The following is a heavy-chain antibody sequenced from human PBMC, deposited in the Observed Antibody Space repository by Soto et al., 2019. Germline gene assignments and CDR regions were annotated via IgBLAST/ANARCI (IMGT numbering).Heavy chain of an antibody. D-gene: IGHD2-15*01. Sequence: SGPTLVKPTQTLTLTCTFSGFSLSTSGVGVGWIRQPPGKALEWLALIYWDDDKRYSPSLKSRLTITKDTSKNQVVLTMTNMDPVDTATYYRAHRHLGYCSGGSCYKEVHDWGQGTLVTVSS. J-gene: IGHJ4*02. CDR1: GFSLSTSGVG. V-gene: IGHV2-5*02. CDR2: IYWDDDK. CDR3: AHRHLGYCSGGSCYKEVHD.